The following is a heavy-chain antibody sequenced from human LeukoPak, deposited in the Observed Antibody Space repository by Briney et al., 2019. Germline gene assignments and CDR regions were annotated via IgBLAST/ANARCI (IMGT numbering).Heavy chain of an antibody. CDR3: ARIGVDGYSYGYVDF. CDR1: GVSITSASYY. Sequence: SETLSLTCTVSGVSITSASYYWGWIRQPPGEGLEWIGSFYYSGNTYYNPSLKSRVTISVDTSKNQFSLRLSSVTAADTAVYYCARIGVDGYSYGYVDFWGQGTLVTVSS. D-gene: IGHD5-18*01. J-gene: IGHJ4*02. V-gene: IGHV4-39*01. CDR2: FYYSGNT.